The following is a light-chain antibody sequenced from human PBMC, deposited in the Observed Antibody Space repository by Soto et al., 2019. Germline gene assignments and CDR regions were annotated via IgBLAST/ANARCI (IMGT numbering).Light chain of an antibody. CDR1: QSVSNK. CDR2: GAS. J-gene: IGKJ2*01. Sequence: RVMTQSPATLSVSPGDRATLSCRASQSVSNKLAWYQQKPGQAPRLLIYGASSRATGVPARFSGSGSGTDFTLTISSLQPEDFATYYCQQYDNWPSMYTFGQGTRLEIK. CDR3: QQYDNWPSMYT. V-gene: IGKV3-15*01.